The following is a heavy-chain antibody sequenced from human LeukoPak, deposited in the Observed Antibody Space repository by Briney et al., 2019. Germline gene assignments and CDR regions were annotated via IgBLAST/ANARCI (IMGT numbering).Heavy chain of an antibody. J-gene: IGHJ4*02. CDR2: ISSNGDST. CDR3: ASRYCGDTKCYQFDY. V-gene: IGHV3-64*02. CDR1: GFTFSRYA. Sequence: PGGPLRLSCAASGFTFSRYAMHWVRQAPGKGLEYVSAISSNGDSTYYADSVKGRFTISRDNSKNTLYLQMGSLRVEDTAVYYCASRYCGDTKCYQFDYWGQGTLVTVSS. D-gene: IGHD2-21*01.